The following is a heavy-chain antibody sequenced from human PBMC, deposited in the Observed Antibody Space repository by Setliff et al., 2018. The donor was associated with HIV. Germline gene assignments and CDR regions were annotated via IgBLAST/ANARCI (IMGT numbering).Heavy chain of an antibody. CDR3: ARALYTNLAHFDY. V-gene: IGHV1-46*01. CDR2: VNPSGGDT. J-gene: IGHJ4*02. D-gene: IGHD2-2*02. Sequence: ASVKVSCKASGYAFTSFYLQWVRQAPGQGLEWMAIVNPSGGDTSYAEKFQGRVTMTSDTSTSTVYMDLSSLGSEDTAVYYCARALYTNLAHFDYWGQGTLVTVSS. CDR1: GYAFTSFY.